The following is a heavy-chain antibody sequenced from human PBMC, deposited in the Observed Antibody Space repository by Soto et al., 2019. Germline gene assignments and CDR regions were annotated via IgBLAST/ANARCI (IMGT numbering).Heavy chain of an antibody. CDR2: MNPNSGNT. CDR1: GYTFTSYD. Sequence: ASVKVSCKASGYTFTSYDINWVRQATGQGLEWMGWMNPNSGNTDYAQKFQGRVTMTRNTSISTAYMELSSLRSVDTAVYYCARAPIASRYYYYYMDVWGKGTMVTVSS. V-gene: IGHV1-8*02. D-gene: IGHD6-6*01. J-gene: IGHJ6*03. CDR3: ARAPIASRYYYYYMDV.